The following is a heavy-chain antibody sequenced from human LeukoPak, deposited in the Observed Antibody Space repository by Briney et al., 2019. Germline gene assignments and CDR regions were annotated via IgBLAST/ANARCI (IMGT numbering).Heavy chain of an antibody. J-gene: IGHJ4*02. CDR3: ARDLDSYSSNWYPYTSGWYLDY. Sequence: SETLSLTCTVSGASISSYYWSWIRQPAGKGLERVGRFYNSGSTNYNPSLKSRVTMSVDTSKNQFSLKLSSVTAADTAIYYCARDLDSYSSNWYPYTSGWYLDYWGQGTLVTVSS. CDR2: FYNSGST. V-gene: IGHV4-4*07. CDR1: GASISSYY. D-gene: IGHD6-19*01.